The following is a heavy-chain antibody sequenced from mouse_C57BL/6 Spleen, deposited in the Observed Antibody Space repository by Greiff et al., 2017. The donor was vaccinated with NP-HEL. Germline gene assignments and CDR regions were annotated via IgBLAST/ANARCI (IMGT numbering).Heavy chain of an antibody. J-gene: IGHJ2*01. V-gene: IGHV1-54*01. Sequence: VKLMESGAELVRPGTSVKVSCKASGYAFTNYLIEWVKQRPGQGLEWIGVINPGSGGTNYNEKFKGKATLTADKSSSTAYMQLSSLTSEDSAVYFCARGGGRDYWGQGTTLTVSS. CDR2: INPGSGGT. CDR1: GYAFTNYL. CDR3: ARGGGRDY.